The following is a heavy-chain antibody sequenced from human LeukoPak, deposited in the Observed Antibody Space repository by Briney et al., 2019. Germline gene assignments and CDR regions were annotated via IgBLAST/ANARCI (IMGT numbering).Heavy chain of an antibody. V-gene: IGHV1-18*04. CDR3: ARLESGYDYGPVDY. CDR2: ISAYNGNT. Sequence: ASVRVSCKASGYTFTSYGISWVREAPGQGLEGRGWISAYNGNTNYAQKLQGRVTMTTDTSTSTAYMELRSLRSDDTAVYYCARLESGYDYGPVDYWGQGTLVTVSS. J-gene: IGHJ4*02. CDR1: GYTFTSYG. D-gene: IGHD5-12*01.